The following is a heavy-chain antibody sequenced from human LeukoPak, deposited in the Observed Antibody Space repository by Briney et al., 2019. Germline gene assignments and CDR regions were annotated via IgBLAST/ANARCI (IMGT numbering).Heavy chain of an antibody. J-gene: IGHJ6*02. CDR3: ARGYGSGSYRFYYYYGMDV. V-gene: IGHV3-74*01. CDR2: INSDGSST. CDR1: GFTFSSYW. Sequence: GGSLRLSCAASGFTFSSYWMHWVRQAAGKGLVWVSRINSDGSSTSYADSVKGRFTISRDNAKNMLYLQMNSLRAEDTAVYYCARGYGSGSYRFYYYYGMDVWGQGTTVTVSS. D-gene: IGHD3-10*01.